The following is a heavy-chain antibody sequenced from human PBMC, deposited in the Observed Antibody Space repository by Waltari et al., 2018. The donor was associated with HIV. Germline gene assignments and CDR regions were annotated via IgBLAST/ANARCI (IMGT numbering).Heavy chain of an antibody. CDR2: INYSGNT. D-gene: IGHD3-16*01. CDR3: ARSRNFNHRLGAYFFDS. Sequence: QVQLQQWGAELLQPSETLSLTCGVSGESLGGHYWTWIRQPPGKGLELIGDINYSGNTYYQPSLKSLVTISIDTAKNQCSLKLSSVATADRAKYYCARSRNFNHRLGAYFFDSWGQGTLVIVSS. CDR1: GESLGGHY. J-gene: IGHJ4*02. V-gene: IGHV4-34*01.